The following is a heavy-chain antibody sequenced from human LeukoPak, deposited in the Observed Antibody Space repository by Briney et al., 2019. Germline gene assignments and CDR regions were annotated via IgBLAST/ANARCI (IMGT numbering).Heavy chain of an antibody. D-gene: IGHD3-9*01. CDR3: ARLRRDILTGYYQYFDY. V-gene: IGHV4-4*09. CDR1: GVSISSYY. Sequence: SETLSLTCTVSGVSISSYYWSWIRQPPGKGLEWIGYIYTSGSTNYNPSLKSRVTISVDTSKNQFSLKLSSVTAADTAVYYCARLRRDILTGYYQYFDYWGQGTLVTVSS. J-gene: IGHJ4*02. CDR2: IYTSGST.